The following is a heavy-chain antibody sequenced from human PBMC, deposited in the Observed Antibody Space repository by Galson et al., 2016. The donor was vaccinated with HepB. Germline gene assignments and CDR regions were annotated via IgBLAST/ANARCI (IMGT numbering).Heavy chain of an antibody. Sequence: SLRLSCAASGFTFSDYAMNWVRQAPAKGLEWVSSISDHGFGTYYADSVKGRFTISRDNSKNTMYLQMNSLRAEDTSVYYCAKGLLKFDYWGQGTLVTVSS. CDR1: GFTFSDYA. CDR3: AKGLLKFDY. V-gene: IGHV3-23*01. CDR2: ISDHGFGT. J-gene: IGHJ4*02.